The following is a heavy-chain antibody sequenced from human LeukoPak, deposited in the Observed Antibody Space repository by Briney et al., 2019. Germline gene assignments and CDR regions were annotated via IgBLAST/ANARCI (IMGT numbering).Heavy chain of an antibody. CDR1: GGSFSGYY. V-gene: IGHV4-34*01. Sequence: SETLSLTCAVSGGSFSGYYWSWIRQPPGKGLEWIGEINQSGSTNYNPPLKSRVTMSVDTSKNQFSLNLSSVTAADTAVYYCARGIAGYNFGFDYWGQGALVTVSS. CDR3: ARGIAGYNFGFDY. D-gene: IGHD5-18*01. CDR2: INQSGST. J-gene: IGHJ4*02.